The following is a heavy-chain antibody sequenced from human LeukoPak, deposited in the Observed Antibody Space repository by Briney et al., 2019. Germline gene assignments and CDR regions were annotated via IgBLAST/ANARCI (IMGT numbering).Heavy chain of an antibody. CDR1: GYTVTSYG. V-gene: IGHV1-18*01. J-gene: IGHJ5*02. CDR3: ARDQFIVVVVAALFERAWFDP. CDR2: ISAYNGNT. Sequence: ASVKVSCKASGYTVTSYGISWVRQAPGQGLEWMGWISAYNGNTNYAQKLQGRVTMITDTSTSTAYMELRSLRSDDTAVYYCARDQFIVVVVAALFERAWFDPWGQGTLVAVSS. D-gene: IGHD2-15*01.